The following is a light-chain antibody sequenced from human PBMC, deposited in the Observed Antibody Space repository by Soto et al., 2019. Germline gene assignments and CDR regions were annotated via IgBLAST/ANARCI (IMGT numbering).Light chain of an antibody. CDR1: QSISSH. Sequence: DIQMTQPPSSLSASVGDRVTITCRASQSISSHLNWYQQKPGKAPKLLIYAASSLQSGVPSRFSGSGSGTDFTLTISSLQPEDFATYYCQQSYSTPRTFGQGTKVDIK. CDR2: AAS. J-gene: IGKJ1*01. CDR3: QQSYSTPRT. V-gene: IGKV1-39*01.